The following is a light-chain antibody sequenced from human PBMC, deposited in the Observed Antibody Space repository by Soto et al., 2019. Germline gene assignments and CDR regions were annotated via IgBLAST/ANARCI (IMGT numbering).Light chain of an antibody. V-gene: IGKV1-5*03. CDR3: QQYNDFQYS. CDR2: KAT. Sequence: DIQMTQSPSTLSASVGDGVTITCRASQSIGSWLAWYQQKPGEAPKLLISKATYLQSGVPSRFSGSGSGTDFSLTISSLQPVDSATYFCQQYNDFQYSFGPGTKLEI. J-gene: IGKJ2*01. CDR1: QSIGSW.